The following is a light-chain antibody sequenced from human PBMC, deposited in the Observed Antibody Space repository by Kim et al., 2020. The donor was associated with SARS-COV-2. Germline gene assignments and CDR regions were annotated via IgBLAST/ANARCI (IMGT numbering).Light chain of an antibody. J-gene: IGLJ3*02. CDR3: LLSYSGSWV. CDR1: TGAVTSGHY. Sequence: PGGTVPLTCASSTGAVTSGHYPYWFQQKPGQAPRTLIYDTHNKHSWTPARFSGSLLGGKAALTLSGAQPEDEAEYYCLLSYSGSWVFGGGTKLTVL. CDR2: DTH. V-gene: IGLV7-46*01.